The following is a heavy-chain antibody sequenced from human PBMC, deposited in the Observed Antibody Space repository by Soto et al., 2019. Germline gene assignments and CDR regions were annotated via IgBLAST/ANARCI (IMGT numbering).Heavy chain of an antibody. D-gene: IGHD1-1*01. CDR2: MSHSDGT. CDR3: ARVERGTATTVVDAFDI. V-gene: IGHV4-34*01. CDR1: GGSVNSGNYY. Sequence: QVQLQQWGAGLLKPSETLSLTCAVFGGSVNSGNYYWSWIRQHPRKGLEWIGEMSHSDGTHFNPSLTSRVTISADKSKNQFSLQMSSVTAANTALYYCARVERGTATTVVDAFDIWGPGTMVTVSS. J-gene: IGHJ3*02.